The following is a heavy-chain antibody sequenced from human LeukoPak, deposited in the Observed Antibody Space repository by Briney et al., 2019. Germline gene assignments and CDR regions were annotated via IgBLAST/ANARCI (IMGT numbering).Heavy chain of an antibody. CDR3: ASGHPLPDEYSGYAGAFDI. J-gene: IGHJ3*02. CDR2: IIPIFGTA. Sequence: SVKVSCKASGYTFTGYQIHWVRQAPGQGLEWMGGIIPIFGTANYAQKFQGRVTITADKSTSTAYMELSSLRSEDTAVYYCASGHPLPDEYSGYAGAFDIWGQGTMVTVSS. D-gene: IGHD5-12*01. CDR1: GYTFTGYQ. V-gene: IGHV1-69*06.